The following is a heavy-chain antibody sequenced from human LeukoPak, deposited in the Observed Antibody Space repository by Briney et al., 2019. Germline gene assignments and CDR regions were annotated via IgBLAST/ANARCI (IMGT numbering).Heavy chain of an antibody. D-gene: IGHD2-15*01. V-gene: IGHV3-21*01. CDR1: GFPFSSYE. CDR2: TGLSSSYI. Sequence: GGSLRLPCAGSGFPFSSYEMNWVRQAPGKGLEWIASTGLSSSYIGYADSVKGRFTISRDNGENSVYLQMNSLRAEDTAVYFCARERSYCSGATCSLDLWGQGTLVTVSS. CDR3: ARERSYCSGATCSLDL. J-gene: IGHJ5*02.